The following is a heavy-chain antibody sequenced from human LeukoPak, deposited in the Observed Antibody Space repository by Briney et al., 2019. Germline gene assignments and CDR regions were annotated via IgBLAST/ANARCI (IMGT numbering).Heavy chain of an antibody. CDR3: ARVSEPYSSGWSDY. Sequence: PSETLSLTCTVSGGSISSYYWSWIRQPAGKGLEWIGRIYTSGSTNYNPSLKSRVTMSVDTSKNQFSLKLSSVTAADTAVYYCARVSEPYSSGWSDYWGQGTLVTVSS. CDR2: IYTSGST. D-gene: IGHD6-19*01. CDR1: GGSISSYY. V-gene: IGHV4-4*07. J-gene: IGHJ4*02.